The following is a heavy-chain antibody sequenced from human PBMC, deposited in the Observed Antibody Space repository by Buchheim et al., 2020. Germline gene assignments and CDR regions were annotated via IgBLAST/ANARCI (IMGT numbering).Heavy chain of an antibody. V-gene: IGHV3-74*01. Sequence: EVQLVESGGGLVQPGGSLRLSCAASGFTFSKNWMHWVRQAPGKGLVWVSRINSDGSSTNYADSGKGRFTISRATAKDTMYLQMHSLRVEDTAVYYCARVTVGGFDPWGQGTL. CDR2: INSDGSST. D-gene: IGHD2-15*01. CDR3: ARVTVGGFDP. CDR1: GFTFSKNW. J-gene: IGHJ5*02.